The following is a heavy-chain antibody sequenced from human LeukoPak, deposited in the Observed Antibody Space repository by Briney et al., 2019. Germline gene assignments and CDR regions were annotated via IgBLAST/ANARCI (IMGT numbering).Heavy chain of an antibody. Sequence: TPSQTLSLTCAVSGGSISSGGYSWSWIRQPPGKGLAWIGYIYHSGSTYYNPSLKSRVTISVDRSKNQFSLKLSSVTAADTAVYYCARGSLYSSSWLPAFDIWGQGTMVTVSS. CDR3: ARGSLYSSSWLPAFDI. CDR1: GGSISSGGYS. CDR2: IYHSGST. D-gene: IGHD6-13*01. V-gene: IGHV4-30-2*01. J-gene: IGHJ3*02.